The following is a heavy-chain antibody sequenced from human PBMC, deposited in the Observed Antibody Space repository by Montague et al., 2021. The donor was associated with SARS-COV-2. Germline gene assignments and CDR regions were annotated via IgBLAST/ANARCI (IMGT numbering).Heavy chain of an antibody. D-gene: IGHD2-21*02. CDR1: GDSVSSNIAT. J-gene: IGHJ2*01. Sequence: CAISGDSVSSNIATWNWIRQPPSRGLEWLGRTYYRSKWYNDYAVSVKSRMIINPDTSNNRISLQLNSVTPEDTAVYYCARAYCGGDCYFYWYFDLWGRGTLVTVSS. CDR2: TYYRSKWYN. CDR3: ARAYCGGDCYFYWYFDL. V-gene: IGHV6-1*01.